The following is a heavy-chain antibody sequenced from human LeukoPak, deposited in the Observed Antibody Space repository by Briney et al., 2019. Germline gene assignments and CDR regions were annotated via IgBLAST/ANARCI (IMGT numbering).Heavy chain of an antibody. CDR3: ARHRSGYPDY. D-gene: IGHD3-22*01. CDR2: IYPHDSHT. CDR1: GYRFTNYW. Sequence: GESLKISCKGSGYRFTNYWIGWVRQMPGKGLEWMGIIYPHDSHTIYSPSFQGQVTISADKSISTAYLQWSSLKASDTAMYYCARHRSGYPDYWGQGTLVTVSS. V-gene: IGHV5-51*01. J-gene: IGHJ4*02.